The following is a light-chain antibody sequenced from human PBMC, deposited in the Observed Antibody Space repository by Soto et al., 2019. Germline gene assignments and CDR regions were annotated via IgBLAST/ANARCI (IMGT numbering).Light chain of an antibody. Sequence: EIVLTQSPGTLSLSPGERATLSCRASQSVSRNYLAWYQQKPGQAPRLLLYGASSRSTGIPDRFSGSGSGTDFTLTIRRLEPEESAVYYCQQYGSSPQTFGQGTKVEIQ. CDR2: GAS. CDR1: QSVSRNY. V-gene: IGKV3-20*01. J-gene: IGKJ1*01. CDR3: QQYGSSPQT.